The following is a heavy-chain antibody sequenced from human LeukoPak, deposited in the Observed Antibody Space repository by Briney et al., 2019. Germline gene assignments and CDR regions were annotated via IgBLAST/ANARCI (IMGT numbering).Heavy chain of an antibody. CDR1: GFTFSDYN. CDR2: ISGSSNYI. V-gene: IGHV3-21*01. D-gene: IGHD3-16*01. Sequence: GGSLRLSCVASGFTFSDYNMNWVRQAPGKGLEWVSSISGSSNYIYYADSVKGRFIISRDNAKNSVYLQMNRLRAEDTGVYYCATNWGSDCPRGQGTLVTVSS. J-gene: IGHJ5*02. CDR3: ATNWGSDCP.